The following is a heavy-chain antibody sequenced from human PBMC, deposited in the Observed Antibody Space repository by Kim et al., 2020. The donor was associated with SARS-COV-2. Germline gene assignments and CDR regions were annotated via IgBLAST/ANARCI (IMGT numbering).Heavy chain of an antibody. D-gene: IGHD2-2*01. CDR1: GASIRSYY. CDR3: ARPYCTTTNCYLYGMDV. V-gene: IGHV4-59*01. Sequence: SETLSLTCTVSGASIRSYYWSWIRQSPGKGLEWIGCIYYSGGTNYNPSLKSRVTMSVDTSKNQVSLKLTSVIAADTAVYYCARPYCTTTNCYLYGMDVWGQGTTVTVSS. J-gene: IGHJ6*02. CDR2: IYYSGGT.